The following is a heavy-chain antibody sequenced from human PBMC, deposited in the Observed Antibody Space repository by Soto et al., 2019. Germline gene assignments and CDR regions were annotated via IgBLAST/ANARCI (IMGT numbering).Heavy chain of an antibody. CDR1: GGSISSGGYY. V-gene: IGHV4-31*03. CDR2: IYYSGST. Sequence: QVQLQESGPGLVKPSQTLSLTCTVSGGSISSGGYYWSWIRQHPGKGLEWIGYIYYSGSTFYNPSLKSRITLSVDTSKNPFSLKLSSVTAADTAIYYCAILKGLPAAATWECYFDLWGRGTLVTVSS. CDR3: AILKGLPAAATWECYFDL. J-gene: IGHJ2*01. D-gene: IGHD6-13*01.